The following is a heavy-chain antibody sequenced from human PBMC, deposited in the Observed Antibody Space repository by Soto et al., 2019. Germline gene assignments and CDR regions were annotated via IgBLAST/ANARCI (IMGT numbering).Heavy chain of an antibody. D-gene: IGHD1-1*01. V-gene: IGHV5-51*01. J-gene: IGHJ3*02. CDR3: ARRGRSQLPSQGNDVFDI. Sequence: SLKISGEGSGEKFSRYWCGWERQITGKGLEWMGIIYPGDSDTRYSPSFQGQVTISADKSISTAYLQWSSLKASDTAMYYCARRGRSQLPSQGNDVFDIWVQRTTV. CDR2: IYPGDSDT. CDR1: GEKFSRYW.